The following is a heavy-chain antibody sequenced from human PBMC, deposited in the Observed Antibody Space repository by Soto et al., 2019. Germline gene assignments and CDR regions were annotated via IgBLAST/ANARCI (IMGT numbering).Heavy chain of an antibody. D-gene: IGHD6-19*01. Sequence: AVYGGSFSGYYWSWIRQPPGKGLEWIGEINHSGSTNYNPSLKSRVTISVDTSKNQFSLKLSSVTAADTAVYYCARGSLAGFDYRGQGTLVTVSS. CDR3: ARGSLAGFDY. V-gene: IGHV4-34*01. J-gene: IGHJ4*02. CDR2: INHSGST. CDR1: GGSFSGYY.